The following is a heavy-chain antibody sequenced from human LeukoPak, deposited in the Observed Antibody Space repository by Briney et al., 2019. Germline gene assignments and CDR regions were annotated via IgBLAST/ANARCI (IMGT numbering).Heavy chain of an antibody. Sequence: PGGSLRLSCAASGSTVSSNYMSWVRQAPGKGLEWVSVIYSGGSTYYADSVKGRFTISRDNSKNTLYLQMNSLRAEDTAVYYCARMTTVTKGYFDCWGQGTLVTVSS. CDR3: ARMTTVTKGYFDC. CDR1: GSTVSSNY. CDR2: IYSGGST. J-gene: IGHJ4*02. D-gene: IGHD4-11*01. V-gene: IGHV3-66*01.